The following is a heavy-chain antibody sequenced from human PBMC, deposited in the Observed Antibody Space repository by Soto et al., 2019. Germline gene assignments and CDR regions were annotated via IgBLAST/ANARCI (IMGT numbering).Heavy chain of an antibody. J-gene: IGHJ6*02. D-gene: IGHD3-10*01. Sequence: ASVKVYCKASGYTFTGYYMHWVRQAPGQVLEWMGWINPNSGGTNYAQKFQGRVTMTRDTSISTAYMELSRLRSDDTAVYYCARDTVLWFGELFGYYYGMDVWGQGTTVTVSS. CDR2: INPNSGGT. V-gene: IGHV1-2*02. CDR1: GYTFTGYY. CDR3: ARDTVLWFGELFGYYYGMDV.